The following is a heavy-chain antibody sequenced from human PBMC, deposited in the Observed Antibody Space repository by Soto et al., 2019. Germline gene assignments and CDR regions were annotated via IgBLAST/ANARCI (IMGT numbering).Heavy chain of an antibody. CDR3: ARSARSYYSSYGMDV. CDR2: IIPIFGTA. CDR1: GGTFSSYA. Sequence: ASVKVSCKASGGTFSSYAISWVRQAPGQGLEWMGGIIPIFGTANYAQKFQGRVTITADESTSTAYMELSSLRSEDTAVYYCARSARSYYSSYGMDVWGQGTTVTVSS. V-gene: IGHV1-69*13. J-gene: IGHJ6*02.